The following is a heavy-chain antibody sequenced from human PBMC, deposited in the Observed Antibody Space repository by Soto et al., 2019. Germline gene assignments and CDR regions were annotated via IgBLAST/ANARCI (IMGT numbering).Heavy chain of an antibody. Sequence: SETLSLTCTVSGGSISSYYWSWIRQPPGKGLEWIGYIYYSGSTNYNPSLKSRVTISVDTSKNQFSLKLSSVTAADTAVYYCARRGSGWYGYYFAYWGQGTLVTVSS. CDR2: IYYSGST. D-gene: IGHD6-19*01. CDR3: ARRGSGWYGYYFAY. V-gene: IGHV4-59*08. CDR1: GGSISSYY. J-gene: IGHJ4*02.